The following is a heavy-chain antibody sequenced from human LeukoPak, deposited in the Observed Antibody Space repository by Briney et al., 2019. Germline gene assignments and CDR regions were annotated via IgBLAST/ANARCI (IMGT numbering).Heavy chain of an antibody. V-gene: IGHV4-61*02. J-gene: IGHJ5*02. D-gene: IGHD4-17*01. Sequence: SQTLSLTCTVSGGSISSGSYYWSWIRQPAGKGLEWIGRIYTSGSTNYNPSLKSRVTISLDTSKKQFSLWLRSVTAADTAVYYCARVRGDYVNLFDPWGQGTLVTVSS. CDR2: IYTSGST. CDR3: ARVRGDYVNLFDP. CDR1: GGSISSGSYY.